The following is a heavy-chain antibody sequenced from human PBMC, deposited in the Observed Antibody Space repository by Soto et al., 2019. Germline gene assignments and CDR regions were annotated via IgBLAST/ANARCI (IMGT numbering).Heavy chain of an antibody. CDR3: VRNWRYYGGDYYYGMDA. V-gene: IGHV2-5*02. CDR2: IYWDDDE. D-gene: IGHD3-10*01. Sequence: ITLKESGPPLVKPTQTLTLTCTFSGFSLNTGGLGVGWVRQPRGKAMEWLALIYWDDDERYRPSLRSRLNITKDTIKKQVVLTMTNSVPEDTATYYCVRNWRYYGGDYYYGMDAWSQGTTVT. CDR1: GFSLNTGGLG. J-gene: IGHJ6*02.